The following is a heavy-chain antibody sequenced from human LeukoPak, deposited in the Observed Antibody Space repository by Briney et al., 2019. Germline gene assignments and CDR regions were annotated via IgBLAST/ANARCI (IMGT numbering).Heavy chain of an antibody. CDR1: GGTFSSYA. J-gene: IGHJ4*02. Sequence: SVKVSCKASGGTFSSYAISWVRQAPGQGLEWMGRIIPILGIANYAQKFQGRVTITADESTSTAYMELSSLRSEDTAVYYCASPQGPILTTAFDYWGQGTLVTVSS. CDR3: ASPQGPILTTAFDY. CDR2: IIPILGIA. V-gene: IGHV1-69*04. D-gene: IGHD3-9*01.